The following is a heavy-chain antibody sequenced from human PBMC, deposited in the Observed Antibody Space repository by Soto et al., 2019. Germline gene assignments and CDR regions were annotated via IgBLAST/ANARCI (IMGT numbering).Heavy chain of an antibody. D-gene: IGHD1-26*01. V-gene: IGHV4-34*01. J-gene: IGHJ4*02. CDR1: GGSFSGYY. CDR2: INHSGST. Sequence: SETLSLTCAVYGGSFSGYYWSWIRQPPGKGLEWIGEINHSGSTNYNPSLKSRVTISVDTSKNQFSLKLSSVTAADTAVYYCARLGGSYADYWGQGTLVTVS. CDR3: ARLGGSYADY.